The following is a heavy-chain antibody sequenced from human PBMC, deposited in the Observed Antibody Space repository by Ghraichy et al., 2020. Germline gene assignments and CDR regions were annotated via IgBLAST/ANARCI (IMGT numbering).Heavy chain of an antibody. CDR1: GFAFSSYS. CDR3: ARTRGDGAGDY. V-gene: IGHV3-48*04. J-gene: IGHJ4*02. D-gene: IGHD4-17*01. CDR2: IGGYSSPI. Sequence: GSLNISCAASGFAFSSYSMNWVRQAPGKGLEWISYIGGYSSPIYYADSVKGRFTISRNNAKNSLYLQMNSLRAEDSAVYYCARTRGDGAGDYWGQGTLVTVSS.